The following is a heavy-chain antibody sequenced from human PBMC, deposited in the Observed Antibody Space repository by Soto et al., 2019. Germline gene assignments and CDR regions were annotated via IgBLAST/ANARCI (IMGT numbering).Heavy chain of an antibody. J-gene: IGHJ4*02. CDR2: IYYSGST. D-gene: IGHD1-26*01. Sequence: KSSETLSLTCTVSGGSISSSSYYWGWIRQPPGKGLEWIGSIYYSGSTYYNPSLKSRVTISVDTSKNQFSLKLSSVTAADTAVYYCARQDGLGDTSFFVFWSQGTLVTVSS. V-gene: IGHV4-39*01. CDR1: GGSISSSSYY. CDR3: ARQDGLGDTSFFVF.